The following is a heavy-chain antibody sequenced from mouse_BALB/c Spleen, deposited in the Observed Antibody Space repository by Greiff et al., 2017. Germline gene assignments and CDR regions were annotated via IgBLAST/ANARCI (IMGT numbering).Heavy chain of an antibody. Sequence: EVKLVESGAELVRPGALVKLSCKASGFNIKDYYMHWVKQRPEQGLEWIGWIDPENGNTIYDPKFQGKASITADTSSNTAYLQLSSLTSEDTAVYYCASWGAMDYWGQGTSVTVSS. CDR3: ASWGAMDY. V-gene: IGHV14-1*02. CDR1: GFNIKDYY. CDR2: IDPENGNT. J-gene: IGHJ4*01.